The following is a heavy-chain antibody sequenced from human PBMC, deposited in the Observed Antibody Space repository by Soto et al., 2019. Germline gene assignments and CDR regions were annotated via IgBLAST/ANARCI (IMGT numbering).Heavy chain of an antibody. D-gene: IGHD2-15*01. J-gene: IGHJ4*02. Sequence: QVQLQQWGAGLLKPSETLSLTCAVYGGSFSGYYWSWIRQPPGKGLEWIGEINHSGSTNYNPSLKSRVPIAVDTSKNQFALKLSSVTAADTAVYYCARAAPRYCSGGSCYSGRDSWGQGTLVTVSS. V-gene: IGHV4-34*01. CDR1: GGSFSGYY. CDR2: INHSGST. CDR3: ARAAPRYCSGGSCYSGRDS.